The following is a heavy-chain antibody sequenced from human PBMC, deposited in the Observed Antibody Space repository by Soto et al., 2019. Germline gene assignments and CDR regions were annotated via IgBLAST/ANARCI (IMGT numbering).Heavy chain of an antibody. J-gene: IGHJ6*02. V-gene: IGHV3-7*01. CDR2: IKQEGSEK. CDR1: GFTFSSYW. CDR3: ARDGEYCSGGSCPGYYGMDV. Sequence: LSCAASGFTFSSYWVTWVRQAPGKGLEWVANIKQEGSEKYYVDSVKGRFTISRDNAKNSLYLQMNSLRAEDTAVYYCARDGEYCSGGSCPGYYGMDVWGQGTTVTVSS. D-gene: IGHD2-15*01.